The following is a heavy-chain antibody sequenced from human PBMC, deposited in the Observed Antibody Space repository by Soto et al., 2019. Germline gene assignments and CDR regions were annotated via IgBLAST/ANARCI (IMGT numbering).Heavy chain of an antibody. J-gene: IGHJ6*03. D-gene: IGHD6-19*01. CDR2: IWYDGSNK. Sequence: GGSLRLSCAASGFTFSSYGMHWVRQAPGKGLEWVAVIWYDGSNKYYADSVKGRFTISRDNSKNTLYLQMNSLRAEDTAVYYCARESPGKYSSAKGPFNYYYYYMDVWGKGTTVTVSS. V-gene: IGHV3-33*01. CDR1: GFTFSSYG. CDR3: ARESPGKYSSAKGPFNYYYYYMDV.